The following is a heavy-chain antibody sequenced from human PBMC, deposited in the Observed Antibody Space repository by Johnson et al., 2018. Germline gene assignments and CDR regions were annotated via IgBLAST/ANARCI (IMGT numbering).Heavy chain of an antibody. Sequence: QVQLVQSGGGVVQXGRSXRLXCAVSGFTLSNYAMHWVRQAPGTGLEWVAVISYDGSNQYYSDSVKARFTIARDNSKNTLYLQMNSLRAEDTAVYYCARAPGYYYNMDVWGKGTTVTVSS. CDR1: GFTLSNYA. D-gene: IGHD7-27*01. J-gene: IGHJ6*03. CDR3: ARAPGYYYNMDV. CDR2: ISYDGSNQ. V-gene: IGHV3-30-3*01.